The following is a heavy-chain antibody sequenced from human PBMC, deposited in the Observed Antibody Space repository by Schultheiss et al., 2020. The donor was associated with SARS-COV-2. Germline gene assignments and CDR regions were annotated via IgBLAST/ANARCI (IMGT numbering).Heavy chain of an antibody. CDR2: IKSKTDGGTT. D-gene: IGHD6-13*01. J-gene: IGHJ4*02. Sequence: GGSLRLSCSASGFTFSSYAMHWVRQAPGKGLEWVGRIKSKTDGGTTDYAAPVKGRFTISRDDSKNTLYLQMNSLRAEDTAVYYCATSSSWFCDYWGQGTLVTVSS. CDR1: GFTFSSYA. CDR3: ATSSSWFCDY. V-gene: IGHV3-15*07.